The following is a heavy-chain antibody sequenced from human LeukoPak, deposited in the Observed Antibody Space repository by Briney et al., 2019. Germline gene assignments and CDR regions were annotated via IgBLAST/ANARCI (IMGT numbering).Heavy chain of an antibody. J-gene: IGHJ4*02. CDR2: IKQDGSEE. V-gene: IGHV3-7*05. Sequence: GGSLRLSCAASGFTFSSYWMSWVRQAPGKGLEGVANIKQDGSEEYYVDSVKGRFTISRDNAKNSLCLQMNSLRAEDTAVYYCVRASRYCTDGVCLKYWGQGTLVTVSS. CDR3: VRASRYCTDGVCLKY. D-gene: IGHD2-8*01. CDR1: GFTFSSYW.